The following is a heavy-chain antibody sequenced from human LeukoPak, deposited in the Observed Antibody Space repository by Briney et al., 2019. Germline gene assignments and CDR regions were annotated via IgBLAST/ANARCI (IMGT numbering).Heavy chain of an antibody. CDR1: GYXLTELS. CDR2: INPNRGGT. CDR3: ASHQGQEGGFDI. D-gene: IGHD3-16*01. Sequence: ASVKVSCKVSGYXLTELSIHWVRQAPGQGLEWMGWINPNRGGTNYAQKFQGRVTMTRDTSISTAYMELSRLRSDDTAVYYCASHQGQEGGFDIWGQGTMVTVSS. V-gene: IGHV1-2*02. J-gene: IGHJ3*02.